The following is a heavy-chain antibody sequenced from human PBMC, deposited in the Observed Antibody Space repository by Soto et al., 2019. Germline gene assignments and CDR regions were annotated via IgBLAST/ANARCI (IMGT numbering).Heavy chain of an antibody. J-gene: IGHJ5*02. V-gene: IGHV3-11*01. CDR1: RFSFKDYF. CDR2: IGPYGNTI. D-gene: IGHD5-18*01. CDR3: ARDDYTYGVS. Sequence: VHLVESGGGLVKSGDSLRLSCAASRFSFKDYFMSWIRQAPGKGLEWISYIGPYGNTIYYADSVKGRFVISRDDTTNTLYLQMDSLRAGDTAVYYCARDDYTYGVSWGQGTLVTVSS.